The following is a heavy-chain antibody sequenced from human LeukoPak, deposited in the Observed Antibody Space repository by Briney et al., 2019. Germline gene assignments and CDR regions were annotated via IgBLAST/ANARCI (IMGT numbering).Heavy chain of an antibody. CDR3: ARGNWNDVEFWFDP. CDR2: IIPILGIA. CDR1: GGTFSSYA. J-gene: IGHJ5*02. D-gene: IGHD1-1*01. Sequence: GASVKVSCKASGGTFSSYAISWVRQAPGQGLEWMGRIIPILGIAYYAQKFQGRVTITADKSTSTAYMELSSLRSEDTAVYYCARGNWNDVEFWFDPWGQGTLVTVSS. V-gene: IGHV1-69*04.